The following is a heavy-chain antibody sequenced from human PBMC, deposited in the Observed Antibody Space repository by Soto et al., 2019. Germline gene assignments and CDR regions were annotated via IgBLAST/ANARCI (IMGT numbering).Heavy chain of an antibody. Sequence: SETLSLTCTVSGGSISSSSYYWGWIRQPPGKGLEWIGSIYYSGSTYYNPSLKSRVTISVDTSKNQFSLKLSSVTAADTAVYYCARGFATNGYSGYELDYWGQGTLVTVSS. J-gene: IGHJ4*02. CDR2: IYYSGST. D-gene: IGHD5-12*01. CDR1: GGSISSSSYY. CDR3: ARGFATNGYSGYELDY. V-gene: IGHV4-39*01.